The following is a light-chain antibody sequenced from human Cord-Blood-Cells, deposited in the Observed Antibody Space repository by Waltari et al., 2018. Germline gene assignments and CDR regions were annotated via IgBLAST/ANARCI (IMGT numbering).Light chain of an antibody. V-gene: IGKV1-39*01. CDR1: QSISSY. Sequence: DIQMTQSPSSLSASVGDRVTITCRASQSISSYLNWYQQKPGKAPKLLIYAASSLQSGVPSRFSGSGSGTDVTLTISSLQPEDFATYYWQQSYSTPPWTFGQGTKVEIK. J-gene: IGKJ1*01. CDR2: AAS. CDR3: QQSYSTPPWT.